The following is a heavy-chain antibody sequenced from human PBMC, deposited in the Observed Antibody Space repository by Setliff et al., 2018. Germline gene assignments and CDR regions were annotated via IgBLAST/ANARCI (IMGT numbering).Heavy chain of an antibody. Sequence: ASVKVSCKDSGYTFSTYGISWVRQAPGQGLEWMGWISAYNGNTKYSQKFQGRVTITRDASASTAYMELSSLRSEDTAVYYCARRVRIAVLNLYYFEYWGQGTLVTVS. V-gene: IGHV1-18*01. CDR1: GYTFSTYG. CDR2: ISAYNGNT. D-gene: IGHD6-19*01. J-gene: IGHJ4*02. CDR3: ARRVRIAVLNLYYFEY.